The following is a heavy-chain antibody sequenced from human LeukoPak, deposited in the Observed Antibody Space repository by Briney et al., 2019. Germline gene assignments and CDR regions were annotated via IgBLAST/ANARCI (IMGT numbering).Heavy chain of an antibody. CDR1: GFSFSLYG. V-gene: IGHV3-21*01. Sequence: GGSLRLSCAASGFSFSLYGLNWVRQAPGRGLEWVASISPSSTYTFYGDAVNGRFTISRDDTTNSVHLQMNSLGPEDTAVYYCARVAYTYVFDFWGQGTLLTVSS. CDR3: ARVAYTYVFDF. D-gene: IGHD3-16*01. J-gene: IGHJ4*02. CDR2: ISPSSTYT.